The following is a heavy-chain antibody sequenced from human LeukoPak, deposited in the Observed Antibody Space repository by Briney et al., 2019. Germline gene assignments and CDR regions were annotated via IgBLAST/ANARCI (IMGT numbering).Heavy chain of an antibody. J-gene: IGHJ4*02. CDR3: ARDSLTIFGVVPIDY. CDR2: IYTSGST. Sequence: PSETLSLTCTVSGGSISSYYWSWLRQPAGKGLEWIGRIYTSGSTNYNPSLKSRVTMSVDTSKNQFSLKLSSVTAADTAVYYCARDSLTIFGVVPIDYWGQGTLVTVSS. CDR1: GGSISSYY. D-gene: IGHD3-3*01. V-gene: IGHV4-4*07.